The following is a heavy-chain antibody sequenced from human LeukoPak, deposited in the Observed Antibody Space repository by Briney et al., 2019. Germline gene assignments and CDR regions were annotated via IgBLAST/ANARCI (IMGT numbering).Heavy chain of an antibody. CDR2: IYYSGST. V-gene: IGHV4-59*01. D-gene: IGHD6-13*01. CDR1: GGSISTYY. J-gene: IGHJ4*02. Sequence: SETLSLTCIVSGGSISTYYWSWIRQPPGKGLEWIGYIYYSGSTNYNPSLKSRVTISLDTSKNQFSLKMSSVTAADTAVYFCARAGQSAYSSNWYGYFDSWGQGTLVTVSS. CDR3: ARAGQSAYSSNWYGYFDS.